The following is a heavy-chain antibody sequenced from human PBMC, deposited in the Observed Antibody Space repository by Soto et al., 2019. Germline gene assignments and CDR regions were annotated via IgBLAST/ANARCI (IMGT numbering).Heavy chain of an antibody. Sequence: SETLSLTYTVSGDSVSSHYWSWIRQPAGKGLEWLGRLYNDERTNYNPSLKSRVTMSMDTSKNQFSLKLTSVTAADSAVYFCAREPLAHSYFDFWGQGTLVTVSS. CDR3: AREPLAHSYFDF. J-gene: IGHJ4*02. V-gene: IGHV4-4*07. CDR1: GDSVSSHY. CDR2: LYNDERT.